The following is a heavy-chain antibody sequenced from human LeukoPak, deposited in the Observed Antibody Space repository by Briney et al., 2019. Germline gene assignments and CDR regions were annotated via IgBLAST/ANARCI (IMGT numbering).Heavy chain of an antibody. J-gene: IGHJ4*02. CDR1: GFTFSSYA. Sequence: PGGSLRLSCAASGFTFSSYAMSWVRQAPGKGLEWVSAIGGSGGSTYYADSVKGRFTISRDNSKNTLYLQMNSLRAEDTAVYYCAKSMNTAMVTSSGYWGQGTLVTVSS. CDR3: AKSMNTAMVTSSGY. D-gene: IGHD5-18*01. CDR2: IGGSGGST. V-gene: IGHV3-23*01.